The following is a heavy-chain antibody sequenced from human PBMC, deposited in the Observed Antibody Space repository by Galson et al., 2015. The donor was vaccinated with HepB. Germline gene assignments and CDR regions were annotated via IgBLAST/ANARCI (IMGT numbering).Heavy chain of an antibody. CDR1: GFTFNSYG. CDR3: AGPRRGCDGGDCYFQSYYYYGLDV. V-gene: IGHV3-33*03. Sequence: SLRLSCAASGFTFNSYGMQWVRQTPGKGLEWVALIRYDGRNENYVNSVRGRFTISRDNSKSTLYLEMNSLTIGDTAVYYCAGPRRGCDGGDCYFQSYYYYGLDVWGPGTTVIVSS. J-gene: IGHJ6*02. CDR2: IRYDGRNE. D-gene: IGHD2-21*01.